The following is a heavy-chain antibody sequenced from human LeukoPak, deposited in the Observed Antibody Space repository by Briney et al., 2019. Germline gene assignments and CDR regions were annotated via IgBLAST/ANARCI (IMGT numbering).Heavy chain of an antibody. Sequence: ASVKVSCKASGYTFTSYYMHWVRQAPGQGLEWMGIINPSGGSTSYAQKFQGRVTMTRDTSTSTVYMELSSLRSEDTAVYYCARDSYYDSSGYYPLIPYYFDYWGQGTLVTVSS. CDR2: INPSGGST. CDR3: ARDSYYDSSGYYPLIPYYFDY. J-gene: IGHJ4*02. CDR1: GYTFTSYY. V-gene: IGHV1-46*01. D-gene: IGHD3-22*01.